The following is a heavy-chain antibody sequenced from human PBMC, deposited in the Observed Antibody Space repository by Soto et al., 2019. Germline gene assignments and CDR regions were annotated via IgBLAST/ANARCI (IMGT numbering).Heavy chain of an antibody. CDR3: ARRSFKGVVPAAMNGAFDI. CDR2: IYYSGST. J-gene: IGHJ3*02. CDR1: GGSISSSSYY. V-gene: IGHV4-39*01. D-gene: IGHD2-2*01. Sequence: SETLSLTCTVSGGSISSSSYYWGWIRQPPGKGLEWIGSIYYSGSTYYNPSLKSRVTISVDTSKNQFSLKLSSVTAADTAVYYCARRSFKGVVPAAMNGAFDIWGQGTMVTVSS.